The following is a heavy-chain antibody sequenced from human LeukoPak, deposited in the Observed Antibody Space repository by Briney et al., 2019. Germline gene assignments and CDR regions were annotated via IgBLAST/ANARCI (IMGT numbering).Heavy chain of an antibody. Sequence: SETLSLTCAVSGGSISSSSYYWGWIRQPPGKGLEWIGSIYYSGSTYYNPSLKSRVTISVDTSKNQFSLKLSSVTAADTAVYYCARVRVTMIVVVGFDAFDIWGQGTMVTVSS. CDR2: IYYSGST. D-gene: IGHD3-22*01. J-gene: IGHJ3*02. CDR1: GGSISSSSYY. CDR3: ARVRVTMIVVVGFDAFDI. V-gene: IGHV4-39*07.